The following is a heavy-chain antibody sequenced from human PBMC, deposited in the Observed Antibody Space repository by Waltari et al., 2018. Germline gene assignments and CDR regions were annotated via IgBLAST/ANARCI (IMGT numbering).Heavy chain of an antibody. CDR2: ISWNSGCI. V-gene: IGHV3-9*01. CDR3: AKDYDILTGYIDY. Sequence: EVQLVESGGGLVQPGRSLRLSCAASGFTFDDYAMHWVRQAPGKGLEWVSGISWNSGCIGYADSVKGRFTISRDNAKNSLYLQMNSLRAEDTALYYCAKDYDILTGYIDYWGQGTLVTVSS. D-gene: IGHD3-9*01. CDR1: GFTFDDYA. J-gene: IGHJ4*02.